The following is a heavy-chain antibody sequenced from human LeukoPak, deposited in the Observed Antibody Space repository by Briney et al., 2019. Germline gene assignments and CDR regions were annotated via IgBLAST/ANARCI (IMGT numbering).Heavy chain of an antibody. CDR3: ASAESHDYGET. Sequence: RASVKVSCKASGHTLAGYYLHWVRQAPGQELEWMGWIKPKSGGTQFAQKFQGRVTMDRDTSLSTVYMELSGLRSGDTAIYYCASAESHDYGETWGQGTLVTVSS. CDR1: GHTLAGYY. CDR2: IKPKSGGT. D-gene: IGHD3-16*01. V-gene: IGHV1-2*02. J-gene: IGHJ4*02.